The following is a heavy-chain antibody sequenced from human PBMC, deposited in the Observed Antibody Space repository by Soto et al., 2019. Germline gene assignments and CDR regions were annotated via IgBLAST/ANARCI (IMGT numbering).Heavy chain of an antibody. CDR3: ARRGARTEVDGLSTGCDP. D-gene: IGHD1-1*01. Sequence: SLTCTVSGGSISSGGHSWSWIRQPPGKGLEWIGFIYHSGNTCYNPSLRSRVTISVDRSKNQFSLKLRSVTAADTAVYFCARRGARTEVDGLSTGCDPWGQGTMGIVSS. CDR1: GGSISSGGHS. J-gene: IGHJ5*02. CDR2: IYHSGNT. V-gene: IGHV4-30-2*01.